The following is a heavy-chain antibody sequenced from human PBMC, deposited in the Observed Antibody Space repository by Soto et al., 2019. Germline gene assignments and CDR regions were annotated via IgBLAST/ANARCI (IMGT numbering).Heavy chain of an antibody. CDR2: INHSGST. CDR3: ARREYQLPRRVCWFDP. D-gene: IGHD2-2*01. V-gene: IGHV4-34*01. CDR1: GGSFSGYY. Sequence: PSETLSLTCAVYGGSFSGYYWSWIRQPPGKGLGWIGEINHSGSTNYNPSLKSRVTISVDTSKNQFSLKLSSVTAADTAVYYCARREYQLPRRVCWFDPWGQGTLVTVSS. J-gene: IGHJ5*02.